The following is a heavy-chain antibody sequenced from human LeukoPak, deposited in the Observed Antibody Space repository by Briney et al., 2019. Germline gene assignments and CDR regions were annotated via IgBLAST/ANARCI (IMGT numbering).Heavy chain of an antibody. CDR1: GGSFSGYY. Sequence: SETLSLTCAVYGGSFSGYYWSWIRQPPGKGLEWIGYIYYSGSTNYNPSLKSRVTISVDTSKNQFSLKLSSVTAADTAVYYCAREGYDILTGYYDAFDIWGQGTMVTVSS. CDR3: AREGYDILTGYYDAFDI. CDR2: IYYSGST. J-gene: IGHJ3*02. V-gene: IGHV4-59*01. D-gene: IGHD3-9*01.